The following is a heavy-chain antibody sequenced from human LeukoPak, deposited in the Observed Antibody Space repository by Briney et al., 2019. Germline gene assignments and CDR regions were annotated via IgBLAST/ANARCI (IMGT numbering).Heavy chain of an antibody. CDR3: AKDKGLHYAVTTFIDN. Sequence: GGSLRLSCAASGFIFDDYAMHWVRQAPGKGLEWVSLISGDGGSTYYGDSVKGRFTISRDNSKNSLYLQMNSLTTEDTALYYCAKDKGLHYAVTTFIDNRGQGTLVTVSS. CDR2: ISGDGGST. CDR1: GFIFDDYA. D-gene: IGHD4-17*01. V-gene: IGHV3-43*02. J-gene: IGHJ4*02.